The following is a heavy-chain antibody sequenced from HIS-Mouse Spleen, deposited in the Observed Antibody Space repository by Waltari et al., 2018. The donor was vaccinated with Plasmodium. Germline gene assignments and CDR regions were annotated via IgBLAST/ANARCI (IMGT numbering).Heavy chain of an antibody. D-gene: IGHD7-27*01. J-gene: IGHJ4*02. CDR3: ATSGLTGGTYYFDY. Sequence: QVQLVESGGGVVQPGRSLRLPCAASGFTFSSYGMHWVRQAPGKGLEWVAVISYDGSNKYYADSVKGRFTISRDNSKNTLYLQMNSLRAEDTAVYYCATSGLTGGTYYFDYWGQGTLVTVSS. CDR1: GFTFSSYG. V-gene: IGHV3-30*03. CDR2: ISYDGSNK.